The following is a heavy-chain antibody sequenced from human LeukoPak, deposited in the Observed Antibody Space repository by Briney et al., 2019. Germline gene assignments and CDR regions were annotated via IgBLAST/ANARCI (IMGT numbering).Heavy chain of an antibody. CDR3: ARDRGDYDSSGYYGYFDY. CDR1: GGSFSGYY. D-gene: IGHD3-22*01. CDR2: INHSGST. V-gene: IGHV4-34*01. Sequence: PSETLSLTCAVYGGSFSGYYWCWIRQPPRKGLEWIGEINHSGSTNYNPSLKSRVTISVDTSKNQFSLKLSSVTAADTAVYYCARDRGDYDSSGYYGYFDYWGQGALVTVSS. J-gene: IGHJ4*02.